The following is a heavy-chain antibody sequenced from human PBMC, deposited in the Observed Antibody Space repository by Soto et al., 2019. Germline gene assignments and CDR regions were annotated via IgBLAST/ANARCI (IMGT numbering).Heavy chain of an antibody. CDR3: ARAHCGGDCYSGVDY. D-gene: IGHD2-21*02. CDR2: INPNSGGT. Sequence: QVQLVQSGAEVKKPGASVKVSCKASGYTFTGYYMHWVRQAPGQGLEWMGWINPNSGGTNYAQNVQGWVTMTRDTSISTAYMELSRLRSDDTAVYYCARAHCGGDCYSGVDYWGQGTLVTVSS. CDR1: GYTFTGYY. V-gene: IGHV1-2*04. J-gene: IGHJ4*02.